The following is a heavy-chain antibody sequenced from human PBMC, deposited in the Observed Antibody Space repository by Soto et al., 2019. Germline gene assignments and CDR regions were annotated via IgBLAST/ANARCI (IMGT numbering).Heavy chain of an antibody. Sequence: GGSLRLSCAASGFTFSSYSMNWVRQAPGKGLEWVSSISSSSSYIYYADSVKGRFTISRDNAKNSLYLQMNSLRAEDTAVYYCERDQIVRGVTKESSYYYYRMDVWGQGTTVTVSS. CDR3: ERDQIVRGVTKESSYYYYRMDV. CDR1: GFTFSSYS. CDR2: ISSSSSYI. V-gene: IGHV3-21*01. D-gene: IGHD3-10*02. J-gene: IGHJ6*02.